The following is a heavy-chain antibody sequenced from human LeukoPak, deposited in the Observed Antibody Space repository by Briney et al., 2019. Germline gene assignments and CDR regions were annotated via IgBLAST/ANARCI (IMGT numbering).Heavy chain of an antibody. D-gene: IGHD3-10*01. V-gene: IGHV4-34*01. J-gene: IGHJ6*02. CDR3: ARSLRGSGSSYYQHYGIDG. Sequence: PSETLSLTCAVYGGSFSGYYWSWIRQPPGKGLEWIGAINHSGSTNSTPSLKGRVPITVDAAKDQFSLKVSSGTAADTAVYYRARSLRGSGSSYYQHYGIDGWGQGTTVTVSS. CDR2: INHSGST. CDR1: GGSFSGYY.